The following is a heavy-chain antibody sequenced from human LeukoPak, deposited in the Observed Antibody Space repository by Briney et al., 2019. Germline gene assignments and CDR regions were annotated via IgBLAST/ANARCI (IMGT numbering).Heavy chain of an antibody. J-gene: IGHJ4*02. D-gene: IGHD6-13*01. CDR2: ISYDGSNK. CDR3: AKPDDIAHYFDY. Sequence: GGSLRLSCAASGFTFSSYGMHWVRQAPGKGLEWVAVISYDGSNKYYADFVKGRFTISRDNSKNTLYLQMNSLRAEDTAVYYCAKPDDIAHYFDYWGQGTLVTVSS. V-gene: IGHV3-30*18. CDR1: GFTFSSYG.